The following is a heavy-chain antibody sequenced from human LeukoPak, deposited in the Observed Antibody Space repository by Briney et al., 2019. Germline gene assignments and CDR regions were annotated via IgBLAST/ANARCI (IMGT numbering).Heavy chain of an antibody. Sequence: PGGSLRLSCAASGFTFSSYGMHWVRQAPGKGLEWVAVISYDGSNKYYADSVKGRVTISRDNSKKTLYLQMNSLRAEDTAVYYCAKGLPLFYCDSSGPIDYWGQGTLVTVSS. V-gene: IGHV3-30*18. CDR2: ISYDGSNK. CDR3: AKGLPLFYCDSSGPIDY. D-gene: IGHD3-22*01. J-gene: IGHJ4*02. CDR1: GFTFSSYG.